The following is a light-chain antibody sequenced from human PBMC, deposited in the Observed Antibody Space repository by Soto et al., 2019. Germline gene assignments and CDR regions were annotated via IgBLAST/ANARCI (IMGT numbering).Light chain of an antibody. CDR3: SSYTSSNTFV. J-gene: IGLJ1*01. CDR1: SSDVGGYNY. CDR2: EVS. V-gene: IGLV2-14*01. Sequence: QSALTQPASVSGSLGQSITISCTGTSSDVGGYNYVSWYQHHPGKAPKLMIYEVSNRPSGVSTRFSGSKSGDTASLTISGLQAEDEADYYCSSYTSSNTFVFGTGTKVTVL.